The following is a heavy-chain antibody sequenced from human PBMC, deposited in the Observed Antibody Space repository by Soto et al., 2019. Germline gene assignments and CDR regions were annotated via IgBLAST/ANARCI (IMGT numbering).Heavy chain of an antibody. Sequence: QVQLVESGGGVVQPGRSLRLSCAASAFTLSKFVIHWVRQAPGKGLEWVAVTSNDGSNTYYAGSVKGRFTISRDNSKNTVYLQMKSLRDEDTAVYYCARGNMAVWGQGTTVTVSS. CDR1: AFTLSKFV. CDR2: TSNDGSNT. D-gene: IGHD1-1*01. J-gene: IGHJ6*02. V-gene: IGHV3-30-3*01. CDR3: ARGNMAV.